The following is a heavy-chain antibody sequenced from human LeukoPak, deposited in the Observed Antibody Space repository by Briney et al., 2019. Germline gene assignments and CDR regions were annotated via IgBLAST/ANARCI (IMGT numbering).Heavy chain of an antibody. D-gene: IGHD1-26*01. Sequence: GGSLRFSCAAFGFTFSSYEMAWVRRAPGKGLEGVSYISSSGSNIYYADSVTGRFTISRDNAKNSLYLQMNSLRAEDTAVYYCATQVGDGGYFDYWGQGTLVTVFS. CDR2: ISSSGSNI. CDR3: ATQVGDGGYFDY. J-gene: IGHJ4*02. V-gene: IGHV3-48*03. CDR1: GFTFSSYE.